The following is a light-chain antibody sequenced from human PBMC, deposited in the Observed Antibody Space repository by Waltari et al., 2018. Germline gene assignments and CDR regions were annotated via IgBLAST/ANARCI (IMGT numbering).Light chain of an antibody. J-gene: IGKJ5*01. CDR1: RSVLYNSNNKNY. Sequence: EIVMTQSPDSLAVSLGERAAINCKSSRSVLYNSNNKNYVAWYQQKPRQPPKLLITWAASRESGVPDRFSGSGSGTDFTLTISSLQAEDVAVYYCQQYYSSPISFGQGTRLEIK. CDR2: WAA. CDR3: QQYYSSPIS. V-gene: IGKV4-1*01.